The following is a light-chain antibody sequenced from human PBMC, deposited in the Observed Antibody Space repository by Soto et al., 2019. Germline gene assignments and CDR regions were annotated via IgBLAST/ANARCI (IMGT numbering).Light chain of an antibody. V-gene: IGKV3-15*01. CDR3: QQYYTWPVT. J-gene: IGKJ4*01. Sequence: EIVMTQSPATLSVAPGERVTFSCRASQGVSRKLAWYQHKPGQAPRLLISYASRGATGIPSRFSGSGSGTDFTLTINSLQSEDFAVYYCQQYYTWPVTFGGGTKVDIK. CDR1: QGVSRK. CDR2: YAS.